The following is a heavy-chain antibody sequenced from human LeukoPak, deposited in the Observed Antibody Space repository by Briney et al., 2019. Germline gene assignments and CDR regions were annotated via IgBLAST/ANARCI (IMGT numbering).Heavy chain of an antibody. Sequence: PGGSLRLSCAASGFTFSSYSMNWVRQAPGKGLEWVSSISSSSSYIYYADSVKGRFTISRDNAKNSLYLQMNSLRAEDTAVYYCARETSRGYSYGYFDYWGQGTLVTVSS. CDR2: ISSSSSYI. V-gene: IGHV3-21*01. J-gene: IGHJ4*02. CDR1: GFTFSSYS. D-gene: IGHD5-18*01. CDR3: ARETSRGYSYGYFDY.